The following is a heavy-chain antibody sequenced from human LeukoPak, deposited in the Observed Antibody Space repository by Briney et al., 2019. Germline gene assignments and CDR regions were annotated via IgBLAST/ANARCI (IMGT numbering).Heavy chain of an antibody. D-gene: IGHD3-22*01. Sequence: SETLSLTCAVYGGSFSGYYWSWIRQPPGKGLEWIGEINHSGSTNYNPSLKSRVTISVDTSKNQFSLKLSSVTAADTAVYYCARGLYYYDSSGYYYFRRRPQNNWFDPWGQGTLVTVSS. CDR2: INHSGST. CDR3: ARGLYYYDSSGYYYFRRRPQNNWFDP. CDR1: GGSFSGYY. V-gene: IGHV4-34*01. J-gene: IGHJ5*02.